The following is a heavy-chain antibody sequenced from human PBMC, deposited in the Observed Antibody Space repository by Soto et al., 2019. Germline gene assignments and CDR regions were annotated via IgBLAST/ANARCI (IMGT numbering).Heavy chain of an antibody. D-gene: IGHD3-22*01. Sequence: QAQLVESGGGVVQPGRSLRLSCAASGFTFSSYGMHWVRQAPGKGLEWVAVISYDGSNKYYADSVKGRFTISRDNSKNTLYLQMNSLRAEDTAVYYCAKEYYYDSSGYGHWFDPWGQGTLVTVSS. CDR3: AKEYYYDSSGYGHWFDP. J-gene: IGHJ5*02. CDR1: GFTFSSYG. V-gene: IGHV3-30*18. CDR2: ISYDGSNK.